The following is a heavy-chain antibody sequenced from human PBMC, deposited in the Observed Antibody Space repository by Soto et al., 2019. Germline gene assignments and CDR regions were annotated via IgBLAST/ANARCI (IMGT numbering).Heavy chain of an antibody. CDR1: GFDFSTYW. CDR2: IDDDGSST. J-gene: IGHJ6*02. Sequence: EAQLVESGGGLVQPGGSLRVSCAASGFDFSTYWIHWVRQAPGKGLEWVSRIDDDGSSTRYADSVKGRFTISRDNAKNTVYLEMNSLGDEDTAVYYCARRLELPLGASHYYYGMDVWGQGTTVTVSS. D-gene: IGHD1-7*01. V-gene: IGHV3-74*01. CDR3: ARRLELPLGASHYYYGMDV.